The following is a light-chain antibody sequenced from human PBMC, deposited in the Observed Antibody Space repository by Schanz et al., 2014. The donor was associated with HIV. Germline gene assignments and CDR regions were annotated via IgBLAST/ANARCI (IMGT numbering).Light chain of an antibody. Sequence: QSVLAQPPSVSGAPGQRVTISCTGSSSNIGADFDVHWYQLLPGTAPKVLIFDNTHRPSGVPARFSGSKSGSSASLAISGLQAEEEADYFCQSFDSSLNGVVFGGGTKLTVL. CDR3: QSFDSSLNGVV. V-gene: IGLV1-40*01. J-gene: IGLJ3*02. CDR2: DNT. CDR1: SSNIGADFD.